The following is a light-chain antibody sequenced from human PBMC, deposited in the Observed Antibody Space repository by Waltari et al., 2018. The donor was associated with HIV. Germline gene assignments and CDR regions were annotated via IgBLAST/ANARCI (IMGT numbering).Light chain of an antibody. CDR1: QSISTN. J-gene: IGKJ2*01. CDR3: QQYNNWPYT. CDR2: DVS. Sequence: EIVMTQSPGTLSLSPGESATLSCRASQSISTNLAWYQQKPGQAPRLLIYDVSTRATGYPVWVSGSGSGTEFTLTISSLQSEDFAVYYCQQYNNWPYTFGQGTKLEIK. V-gene: IGKV3-15*01.